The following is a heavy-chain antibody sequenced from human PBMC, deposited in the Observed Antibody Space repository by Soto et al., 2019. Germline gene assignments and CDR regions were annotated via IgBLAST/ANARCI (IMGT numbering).Heavy chain of an antibody. J-gene: IGHJ5*02. CDR3: AKDYASTWYWYFDP. CDR2: ISGSGDKT. V-gene: IGHV3-23*01. Sequence: GGSLRLSCAASGFSFSNFAMSWVRQAPGTGLEWVSSISGSGDKTYYLDSVKGRFTISRDNSKNTLYLHMNSLGAEDTAVYFCAKDYASTWYWYFDPWGQGTLVPVSS. CDR1: GFSFSNFA. D-gene: IGHD6-13*01.